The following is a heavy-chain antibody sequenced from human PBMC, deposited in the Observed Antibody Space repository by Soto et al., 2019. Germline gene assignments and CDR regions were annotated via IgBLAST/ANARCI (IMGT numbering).Heavy chain of an antibody. CDR2: INHSGST. Sequence: SETLSLTCAVYGGSFSGYYWSWIRQPPGKGLEWIGEINHSGSTNYNPSLKSRVTISVDTSKNQFSLKLSSVTAADTAVYYCARLRSRNRSYDYWGQGTLVTVSS. CDR3: ARLRSRNRSYDY. D-gene: IGHD3-10*01. V-gene: IGHV4-34*01. J-gene: IGHJ4*02. CDR1: GGSFSGYY.